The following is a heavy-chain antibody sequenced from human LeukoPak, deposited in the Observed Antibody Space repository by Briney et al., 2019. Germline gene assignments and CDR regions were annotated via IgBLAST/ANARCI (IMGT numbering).Heavy chain of an antibody. D-gene: IGHD3-10*01. CDR1: GYTFTIYG. CDR3: ATDGAGKYDWFDP. V-gene: IGHV1-18*01. Sequence: ASVKVSCXASGYTFTIYGISWVRQAPGQGLEWMGWISAYNGNTNYAQKLQGRVTMTTDTSTSTAYMELRSLRSDDTAVYYCATDGAGKYDWFDPWGQGTLVTVSS. CDR2: ISAYNGNT. J-gene: IGHJ5*02.